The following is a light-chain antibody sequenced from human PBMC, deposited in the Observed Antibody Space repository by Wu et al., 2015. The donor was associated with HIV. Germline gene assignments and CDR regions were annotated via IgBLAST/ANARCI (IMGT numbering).Light chain of an antibody. CDR1: QSISSH. J-gene: IGKJ1*01. CDR3: QQYNTYRT. CDR2: GAS. Sequence: DIQMTQSPSSLSASVGDRVTITCRASQSISSHLNWYQQKPGKAPKLLIYGASSLHSGVPSRFSGSGSGSEFTLTISSLQPDDFATYYCQQYNTYRTFGQGTKVEIK. V-gene: IGKV1-39*01.